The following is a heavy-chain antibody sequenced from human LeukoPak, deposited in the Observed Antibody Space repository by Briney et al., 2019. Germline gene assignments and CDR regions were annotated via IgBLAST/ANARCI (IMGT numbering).Heavy chain of an antibody. CDR3: ARHGAQDSSGYSLTY. V-gene: IGHV3-66*04. Sequence: GGSLRLSCAASGFTLRSNYMNWVGQARGKGVEWGAVIKRRRCTSYADSVTARLIISSDNSKNPLYLQMNSLRVQHTAVYYCARHGAQDSSGYSLTYWGQGTLVTVSS. CDR2: IKRRRCT. J-gene: IGHJ4*02. CDR1: GFTLRSNY. D-gene: IGHD3-22*01.